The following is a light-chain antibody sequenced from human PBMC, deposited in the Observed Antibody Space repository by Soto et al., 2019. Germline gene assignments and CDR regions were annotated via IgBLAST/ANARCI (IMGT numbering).Light chain of an antibody. CDR3: QQSCSTPPT. Sequence: DIQMTQSPSSLSASVGDRVTITCRASQSISSYLNWYQQKPGKAPKLLIYAASSLQCGVPSRFSGSGSGTDFTLTISSLQPEDFATYYCQQSCSTPPTFGQGTKVEIK. V-gene: IGKV1-39*01. CDR1: QSISSY. J-gene: IGKJ1*01. CDR2: AAS.